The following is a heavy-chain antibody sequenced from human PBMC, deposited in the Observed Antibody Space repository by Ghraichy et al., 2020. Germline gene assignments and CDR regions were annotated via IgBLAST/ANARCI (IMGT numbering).Heavy chain of an antibody. D-gene: IGHD6-6*01. CDR1: GGSFSGYY. CDR2: INHSGST. V-gene: IGHV4-34*01. CDR3: ARSSSSPSRDSDY. Sequence: SQTLSLTCAVYGGSFSGYYWSWIRQPPGKGLEWIGEINHSGSTNYNPSLKSRVTISVDTSKNQFSLKLSSVTAADTAVYYCARSSSSPSRDSDYWGQGTLVTVSS. J-gene: IGHJ4*02.